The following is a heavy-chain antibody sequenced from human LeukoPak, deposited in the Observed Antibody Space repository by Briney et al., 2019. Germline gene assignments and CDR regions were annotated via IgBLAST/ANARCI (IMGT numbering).Heavy chain of an antibody. V-gene: IGHV1-69*04. CDR2: IIPILGIA. Sequence: RASVKVSCKASGGTFSSYTISWVRQAPGQGLEWMGRIIPILGIANYAQKFQGRVTITADKSTSTAYMELSSLRSEDTAVYYCATDGPPVPAAIIPYWGQGTLVTVSS. CDR1: GGTFSSYT. D-gene: IGHD2-2*01. CDR3: ATDGPPVPAAIIPY. J-gene: IGHJ4*02.